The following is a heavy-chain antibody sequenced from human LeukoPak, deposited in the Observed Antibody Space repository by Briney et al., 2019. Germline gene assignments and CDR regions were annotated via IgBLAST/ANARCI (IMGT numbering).Heavy chain of an antibody. J-gene: IGHJ4*02. Sequence: ASVKVSCKASGYTFTGYYMHWVRQAPGQGLEWMGRINPNSGGTNYAQKFQGRVTMTRDTSISTAYMELSRLRSDDTAVYYRASEGDYYDSSGTDYWGQGTLVTVSS. CDR2: INPNSGGT. V-gene: IGHV1-2*06. D-gene: IGHD3-22*01. CDR1: GYTFTGYY. CDR3: ASEGDYYDSSGTDY.